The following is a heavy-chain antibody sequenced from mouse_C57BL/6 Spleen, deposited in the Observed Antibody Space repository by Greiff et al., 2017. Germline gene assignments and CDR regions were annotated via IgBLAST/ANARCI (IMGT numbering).Heavy chain of an antibody. Sequence: QVQLQQSGPELVKPGASVKISCKASGYAFSSSWMNWVKQRPGKGLEWIGRIYPGDGDTNYNGKFKGKATLTADKSSSTAYMQLSSLTSEDSAVYFCARLRDYDGGDAMDYWGQGTSVTVSS. V-gene: IGHV1-82*01. CDR3: ARLRDYDGGDAMDY. J-gene: IGHJ4*01. D-gene: IGHD2-4*01. CDR2: IYPGDGDT. CDR1: GYAFSSSW.